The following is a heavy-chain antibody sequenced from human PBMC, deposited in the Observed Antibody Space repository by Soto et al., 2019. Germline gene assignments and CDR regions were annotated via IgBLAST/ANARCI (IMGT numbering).Heavy chain of an antibody. Sequence: QVQLVQSGAEVKKPGASVKVSCKASGYSFTSYGISWVRQAPGQGLEWMGWISGYNGNTKYAQKHQGRVTMTTDISTSTAYMEMRSLRSDDTAVYYCAREGIGYCSGGSCQEDYYGMDVWGQGTTVTVSS. CDR2: ISGYNGNT. D-gene: IGHD2-15*01. CDR3: AREGIGYCSGGSCQEDYYGMDV. J-gene: IGHJ6*02. CDR1: GYSFTSYG. V-gene: IGHV1-18*01.